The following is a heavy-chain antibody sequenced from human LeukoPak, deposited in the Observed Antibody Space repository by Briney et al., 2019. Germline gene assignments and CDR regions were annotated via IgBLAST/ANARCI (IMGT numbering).Heavy chain of an antibody. V-gene: IGHV1-18*01. CDR3: ARGAGSGSYGSLVYFDY. CDR2: ITVYNGNT. Sequence: ASVKVSCKASGYTFASYDIIWVRQAPGQGLEWMGWITVYNGNTKYAQKLQGRVTMTTDTSTNTACMELRSLRSDDTAVYYCARGAGSGSYGSLVYFDYWGQGTLVTVSS. J-gene: IGHJ4*02. CDR1: GYTFASYD. D-gene: IGHD1-26*01.